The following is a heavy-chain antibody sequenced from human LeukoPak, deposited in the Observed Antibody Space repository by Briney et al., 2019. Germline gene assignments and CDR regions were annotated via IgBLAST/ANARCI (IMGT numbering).Heavy chain of an antibody. Sequence: KPSETLSLTCTVSGGSISSYYWSWIRQPAEKGLEWIGRIYSSGSINYNPSLKSRVTLSVDTAKNQFSLRLSSVTAADTAVYYCAREGGEPLRRGMDVWGKGTTVTVSS. D-gene: IGHD1-26*01. V-gene: IGHV4-4*07. CDR2: IYSSGSI. CDR1: GGSISSYY. CDR3: AREGGEPLRRGMDV. J-gene: IGHJ6*04.